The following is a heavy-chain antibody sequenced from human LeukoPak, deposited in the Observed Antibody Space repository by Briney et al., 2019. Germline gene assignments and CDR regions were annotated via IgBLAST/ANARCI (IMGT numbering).Heavy chain of an antibody. J-gene: IGHJ4*02. CDR2: ISSSSSYI. CDR1: GFTFSSYS. Sequence: GRSLRLSCAASGFTFSSYSMKWIRQAPGKGLEWVSSISSSSSYIYYADSVKGRFTIPRDNDKNSLYLQMNSLRAEDTAVYYCARDRYDSSGYHDYWGQGTLVTVSS. CDR3: ARDRYDSSGYHDY. V-gene: IGHV3-21*01. D-gene: IGHD3-22*01.